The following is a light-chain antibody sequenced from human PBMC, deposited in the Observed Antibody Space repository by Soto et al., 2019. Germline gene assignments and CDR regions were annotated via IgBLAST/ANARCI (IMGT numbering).Light chain of an antibody. CDR3: ASFRSATILV. V-gene: IGLV2-14*01. Sequence: QSVLTQPASVSGSPGQSVTISCTGPRSDIGDSNFISWYQHSPGKAPRLLIYEVNNRPSGVSKRFSGSKAGNTASRTISGLLDDDEADYFCASFRSATILVFGSGTKVTVL. CDR2: EVN. J-gene: IGLJ1*01. CDR1: RSDIGDSNF.